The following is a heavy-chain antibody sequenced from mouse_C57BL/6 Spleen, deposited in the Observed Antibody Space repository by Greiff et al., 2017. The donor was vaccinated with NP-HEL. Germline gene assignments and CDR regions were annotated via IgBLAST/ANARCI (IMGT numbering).Heavy chain of an antibody. CDR3: ARFLYFDV. V-gene: IGHV1-82*01. Sequence: VQLMESGPELVKPGASVKISCKASGYAFSSSWMNWVKQRPGKGLEWIGRIYPGDGDTNYNGKFKGKATLTADKSSSTAYMQLSSLTSEDSAVYCCARFLYFDVWGTGTTVTVSS. J-gene: IGHJ1*03. CDR2: IYPGDGDT. CDR1: GYAFSSSW.